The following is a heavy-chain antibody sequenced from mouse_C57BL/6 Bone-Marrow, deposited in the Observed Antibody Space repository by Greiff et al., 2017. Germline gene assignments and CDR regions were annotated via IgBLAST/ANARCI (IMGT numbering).Heavy chain of an antibody. Sequence: QVQLQQPGAELMKPGASVQLSCKATGYTFTGYWIEWVKQRPGHGLEWIGEILPGSGSTNYNQKFKGKSTLTVDKSSSTAYMQLSSLTSEDSAVYYCARNGYYTYAMDYWGQGTSVTVSS. J-gene: IGHJ4*01. CDR2: ILPGSGST. CDR1: GYTFTGYW. D-gene: IGHD2-3*01. CDR3: ARNGYYTYAMDY. V-gene: IGHV1-9*01.